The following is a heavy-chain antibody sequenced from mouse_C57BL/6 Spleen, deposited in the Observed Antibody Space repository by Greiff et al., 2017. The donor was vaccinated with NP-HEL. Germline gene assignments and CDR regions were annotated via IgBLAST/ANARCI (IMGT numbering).Heavy chain of an antibody. D-gene: IGHD2-4*01. CDR1: GYTFTDYE. CDR2: IDPETGGT. Sequence: QVQLQQSGAELVRPGASVTLSCKASGYTFTDYEMHWVKQTPVHGLEWIGAIDPETGGTAYNQKFKGKAILTEDKSSSTAYMELRSLTSEDFAVYYCTREEDYDGYFDVWGTGTTVTVAS. V-gene: IGHV1-15*01. CDR3: TREEDYDGYFDV. J-gene: IGHJ1*03.